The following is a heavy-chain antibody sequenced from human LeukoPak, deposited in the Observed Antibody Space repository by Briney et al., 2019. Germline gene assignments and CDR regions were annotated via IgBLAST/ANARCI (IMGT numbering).Heavy chain of an antibody. D-gene: IGHD6-13*01. V-gene: IGHV3-33*08. CDR1: GFTFSSYE. J-gene: IGHJ4*02. CDR3: ARDRGSSWTFEY. CDR2: IWYDGSNK. Sequence: QSGGSLRLSCAATGFTFSSYEMNWVRQAPGKGLEWVAVIWYDGSNKYYADSVKGRFTISKDTSRNTLYLQMNSLTAEDTAVYYCARDRGSSWTFEYWGQGTLVTVSS.